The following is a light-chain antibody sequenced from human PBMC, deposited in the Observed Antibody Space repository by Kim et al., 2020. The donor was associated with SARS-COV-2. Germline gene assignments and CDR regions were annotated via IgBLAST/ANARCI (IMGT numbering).Light chain of an antibody. Sequence: ATVGDRVTVTCRASQDINTRLFWYQQKPEKAPKTLIYAASNLQSGVPSRFSGSGSGTDFTLTISSLQPEDVATYYCQQYQRYPITFGQGTRLEIK. CDR3: QQYQRYPIT. J-gene: IGKJ5*01. CDR2: AAS. CDR1: QDINTR. V-gene: IGKV1D-16*01.